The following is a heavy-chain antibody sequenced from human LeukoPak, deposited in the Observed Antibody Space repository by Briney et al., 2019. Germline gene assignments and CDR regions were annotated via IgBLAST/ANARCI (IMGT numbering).Heavy chain of an antibody. D-gene: IGHD5-18*01. V-gene: IGHV3-7*03. J-gene: IGHJ6*02. CDR2: IKQDGSEK. CDR3: ARDRGTAMARRVYYYGMDV. Sequence: GGSLGLSCAASGFTFSSYWMSWVRQAPGKGLEWVANIKQDGSEKYYVDSVKGRFTISRDNAKNSLYLQMNSLRAEDTAVYYCARDRGTAMARRVYYYGMDVWGQGTTVTVSS. CDR1: GFTFSSYW.